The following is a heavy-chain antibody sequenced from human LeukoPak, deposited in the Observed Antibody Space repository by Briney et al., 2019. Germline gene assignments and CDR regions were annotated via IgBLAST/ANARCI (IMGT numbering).Heavy chain of an antibody. CDR2: ISGSGGST. CDR1: GFTFSSYA. J-gene: IGHJ4*02. Sequence: GGSLRLSCAASGFTFSSYAMSWVRQAPGKGLEWVSAISGSGGSTYYADSVKGRFTISRDNSKNTLYLQMNSLRAEDTAVYYCAKDLKRSVRWLRLDWGQGTLVTVSS. CDR3: AKDLKRSVRWLRLD. D-gene: IGHD5-24*01. V-gene: IGHV3-23*01.